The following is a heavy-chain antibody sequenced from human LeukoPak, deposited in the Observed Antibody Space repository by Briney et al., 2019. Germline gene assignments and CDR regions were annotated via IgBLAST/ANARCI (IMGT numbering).Heavy chain of an antibody. J-gene: IGHJ4*02. Sequence: GGSLRLSCAAYGFTFSSYWMHWVRQAPGKGLVWVSRITSDGSNTNYADSVKGRFTISRDNAKNTLYLHMNSLRAEDTAVYYCARGGRIQLERRGYFDYWGQGTLVTVSS. CDR1: GFTFSSYW. D-gene: IGHD1-1*01. CDR2: ITSDGSNT. V-gene: IGHV3-74*01. CDR3: ARGGRIQLERRGYFDY.